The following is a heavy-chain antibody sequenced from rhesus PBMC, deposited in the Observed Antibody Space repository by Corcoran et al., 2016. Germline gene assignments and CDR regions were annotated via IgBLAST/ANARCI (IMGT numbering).Heavy chain of an antibody. CDR2: ITYRGST. CDR1: GYSISGYY. J-gene: IGHJ4*01. V-gene: IGHV4-122*02. CDR3: ARNSGSWIFDY. Sequence: QVQLQESGPGLVKPSETLSLTCAVSGYSISGYYWSWIRQAPGKGLEWIGYITYRGSTSSNPTLKSRVTISRDTSKNQFSLKLSSVTAADTAVYYCARNSGSWIFDYWGQGVLVTVSS. D-gene: IGHD6-25*01.